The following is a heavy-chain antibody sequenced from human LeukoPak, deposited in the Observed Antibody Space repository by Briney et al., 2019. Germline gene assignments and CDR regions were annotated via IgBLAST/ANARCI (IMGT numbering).Heavy chain of an antibody. Sequence: GGSLRLSCAASGFTFSSYAMSWVRQAPRKGLEWVSVVSGSGSSTDYADSVKGRFTISRDNSKNTLYLQMSSLRAEDSAVYYCAKRGGYETMAAFDYWGQGTLVTVSS. CDR3: AKRGGYETMAAFDY. J-gene: IGHJ4*02. V-gene: IGHV3-23*01. CDR1: GFTFSSYA. CDR2: VSGSGSST. D-gene: IGHD3-10*01.